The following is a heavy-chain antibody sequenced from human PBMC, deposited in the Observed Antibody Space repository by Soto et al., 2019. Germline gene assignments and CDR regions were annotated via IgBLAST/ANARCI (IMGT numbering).Heavy chain of an antibody. CDR3: AKASYDFWSGYYTYGMDV. Sequence: PGGSLRLSCAASGFTFSSCGMHWVRQAPGKGLEWVAVISYDGSNKYYADSVKGRFTISRDNSKNTLYLQMNSLRAEDTAVYYCAKASYDFWSGYYTYGMDVWGQGTTVTVSS. D-gene: IGHD3-3*01. CDR2: ISYDGSNK. CDR1: GFTFSSCG. V-gene: IGHV3-30*18. J-gene: IGHJ6*02.